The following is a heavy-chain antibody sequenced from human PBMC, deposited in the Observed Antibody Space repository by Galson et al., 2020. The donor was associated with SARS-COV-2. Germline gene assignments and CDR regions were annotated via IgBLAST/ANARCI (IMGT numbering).Heavy chain of an antibody. CDR3: ARIASKTDSDY. CDR1: GGTYSSYS. Sequence: SVKVSCKASGGTYSSYSLSWVRQAPGQGLEWMGRIIPMLNTTFYAQNLEGRVTITADESTSTTYLEMSSLKSDDTAVYYCARIASKTDSDYWGQGTLVTVSS. J-gene: IGHJ4*02. CDR2: IIPMLNTT. D-gene: IGHD1-1*01. V-gene: IGHV1-69*11.